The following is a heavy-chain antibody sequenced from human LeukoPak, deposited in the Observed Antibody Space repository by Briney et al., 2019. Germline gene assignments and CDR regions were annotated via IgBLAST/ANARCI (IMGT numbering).Heavy chain of an antibody. CDR3: ARSLWPEDY. CDR1: GFTVSSNY. D-gene: IGHD5-18*01. J-gene: IGHJ4*02. Sequence: GGSLRLSCAASGFTVSSNYMSWVRQAPGKGLEWVANIKQDGSEKNYVDSVKGRFPISRDNAKTSLYLQMNSLRAEDTAVYYCARSLWPEDYWGQGTLVTVSS. CDR2: IKQDGSEK. V-gene: IGHV3-7*01.